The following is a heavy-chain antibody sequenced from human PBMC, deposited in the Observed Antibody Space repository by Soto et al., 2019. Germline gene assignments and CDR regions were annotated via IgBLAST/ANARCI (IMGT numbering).Heavy chain of an antibody. J-gene: IGHJ4*02. CDR2: ISWDGGST. D-gene: IGHD3-22*01. V-gene: IGHV3-43D*03. Sequence: GGSLRLSCAASGFTFDDYAMHWVRQAPGKGLEWVSLISWDGGSTYYADSVKGRFTISRDNSKNSLYLQMNSLRAEDTALYYCAKDIKYYYDISGYFDYWGQGTLVTVSS. CDR1: GFTFDDYA. CDR3: AKDIKYYYDISGYFDY.